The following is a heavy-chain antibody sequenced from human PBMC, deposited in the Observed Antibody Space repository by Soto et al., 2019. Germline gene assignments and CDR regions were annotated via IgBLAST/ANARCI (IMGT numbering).Heavy chain of an antibody. V-gene: IGHV3-23*01. CDR1: GVTFRTYS. J-gene: IGHJ5*02. CDR2: ISGAGGTT. CDR3: GKGILPAPRLDP. Sequence: PGGSLRLSCAASGVTFRTYSLAGVPQAPGKGLDWVASISGAGGTTYYAASVRGRFTVSRDNCKTTLYLDMNNLSAGDTAVYCCGKGILPAPRLDPWGQGTLVTVSS.